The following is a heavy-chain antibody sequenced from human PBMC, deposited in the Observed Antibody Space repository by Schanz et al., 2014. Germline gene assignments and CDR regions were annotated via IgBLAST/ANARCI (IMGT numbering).Heavy chain of an antibody. V-gene: IGHV3-11*01. CDR2: VSSYDTTV. CDR3: ARYGFRKFGVVYGLAV. Sequence: VQLLESGGALVQPGGSLRLSCAGSGFTFADYYMTWIRQAPGKGLEWISYVSSYDTTVSYADSVKGRFTISRDNAKNSVYLQMNSLRVEDTAVYYCARYGFRKFGVVYGLAVWGQGTTVTVS. CDR1: GFTFADYY. J-gene: IGHJ6*02. D-gene: IGHD3-3*01.